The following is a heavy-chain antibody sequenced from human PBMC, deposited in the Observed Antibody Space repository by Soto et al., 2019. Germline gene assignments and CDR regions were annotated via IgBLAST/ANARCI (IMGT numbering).Heavy chain of an antibody. CDR2: IYYSGST. CDR1: GGSVSSGSYY. CDR3: ASVPYRNDLYYFDY. V-gene: IGHV4-61*01. J-gene: IGHJ4*02. D-gene: IGHD2-8*01. Sequence: PSETLSLTCTVSGGSVSSGSYYWSWIRQPPGKGLEWIGYIYYSGSTNYNPSLKSRVTISVDTSKNQFSLKLSSVTAADTAVYYCASVPYRNDLYYFDYWGQGTLVTVSS.